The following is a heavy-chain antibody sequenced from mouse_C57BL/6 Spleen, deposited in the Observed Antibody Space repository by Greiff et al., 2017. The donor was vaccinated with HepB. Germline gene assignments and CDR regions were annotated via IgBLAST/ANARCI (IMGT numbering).Heavy chain of an antibody. V-gene: IGHV1-64*01. CDR3: ARVWGYDANYYFDY. CDR2: IHPNSGST. D-gene: IGHD2-2*01. Sequence: QVQLQQPGAELVKPGASVKLSCKASGYTFTSYWMHWVKQRPGQGLEWIGMIHPNSGSTNYNEKFKSKATLTVDKSSSTAYMQLSSLTSEDSAVYICARVWGYDANYYFDYCGQGTPLTVSS. J-gene: IGHJ2*01. CDR1: GYTFTSYW.